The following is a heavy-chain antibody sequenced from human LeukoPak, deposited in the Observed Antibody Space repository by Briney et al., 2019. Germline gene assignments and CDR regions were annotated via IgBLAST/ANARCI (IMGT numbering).Heavy chain of an antibody. J-gene: IGHJ4*02. D-gene: IGHD2-15*01. Sequence: GGSLRLSCAASGFTFSNYAMSWVRQAPGKGMEWVSSIIASGDSTYYADSLKGRFTISRGNSKNTLYLQMNSLTAEDTAVYHCAKSKWPEFFESGGSGYNYWGQRTLGTVSS. CDR3: AKSKWPEFFESGGSGYNY. CDR2: IIASGDST. CDR1: GFTFSNYA. V-gene: IGHV3-23*01.